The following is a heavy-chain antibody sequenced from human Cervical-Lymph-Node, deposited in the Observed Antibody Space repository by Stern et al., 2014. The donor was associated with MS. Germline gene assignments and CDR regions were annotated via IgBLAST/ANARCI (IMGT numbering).Heavy chain of an antibody. Sequence: VQLVESGGGLVKPGGSLRLSCAASGFTFTDYFMAWIRPAPGKGLEWVSYISSSGSTIYYADSVRSRFTISRDNAKNSLYLQMNSLRAEDTAVYYCARDRNEPAPGGDYWGQGTLVTVSS. CDR3: ARDRNEPAPGGDY. V-gene: IGHV3-11*01. J-gene: IGHJ4*02. CDR1: GFTFTDYF. CDR2: ISSSGSTI. D-gene: IGHD6-13*01.